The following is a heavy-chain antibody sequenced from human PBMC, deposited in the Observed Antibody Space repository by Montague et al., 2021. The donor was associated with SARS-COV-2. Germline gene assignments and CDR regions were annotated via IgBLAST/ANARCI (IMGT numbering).Heavy chain of an antibody. V-gene: IGHV4-4*07. J-gene: IGHJ6*02. Sequence: SETLSLTCTVSGASVRTYYWSWIRQSAGKKLEWMGRLYTSGSTYYNPSFKSRVTMSLDTSKNLFSLNLSSMTAADTAVYYCARDGADYSFAYYHEMDVWGQGIASPSP. D-gene: IGHD5-12*01. CDR2: LYTSGST. CDR3: ARDGADYSFAYYHEMDV. CDR1: GASVRTYY.